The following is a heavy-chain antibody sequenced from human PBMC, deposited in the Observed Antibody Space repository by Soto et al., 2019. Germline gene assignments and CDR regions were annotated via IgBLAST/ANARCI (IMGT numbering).Heavy chain of an antibody. J-gene: IGHJ4*02. Sequence: QVRLQESGPGLVKPSETLSLSCLVSGDSGGNGPYYWSWIRQSPGEGLEWIAYIYYSGSSYSSPSLKSRVTLSVDTSKNQLSLKLNSVTAADTAVYYCARHPRDDYNYGGSGIFDYWGQGTLVTVSS. V-gene: IGHV4-39*01. CDR3: ARHPRDDYNYGGSGIFDY. D-gene: IGHD4-4*01. CDR1: GDSGGNGPYY. CDR2: IYYSGSS.